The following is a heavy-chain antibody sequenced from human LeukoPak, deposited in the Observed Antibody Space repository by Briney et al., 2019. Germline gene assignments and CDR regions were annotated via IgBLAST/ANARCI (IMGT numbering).Heavy chain of an antibody. D-gene: IGHD1-26*01. CDR1: GFTFRRYD. V-gene: IGHV3-30*18. CDR3: GKVNSGRHWRNLRDV. J-gene: IGHJ6*02. CDR2: ISFDGNNK. Sequence: GGSLRLSCEASGFTFRRYDMHWVRQAPGEGLEWVAVISFDGNNKYYSESVKGRFTISRDNSKNTLYLQMSSLRAEDTAMYYWGKVNSGRHWRNLRDVWGQGTTVTVSS.